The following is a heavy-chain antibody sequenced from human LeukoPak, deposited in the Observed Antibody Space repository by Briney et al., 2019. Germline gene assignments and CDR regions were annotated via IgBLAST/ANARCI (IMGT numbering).Heavy chain of an antibody. V-gene: IGHV1-46*01. CDR1: GYTFTSYY. Sequence: ASVKVSCKASGYTFTSYYMHWVRQAPGQGLEWMGIINPSGGSTSYAQKFQGRVTMTRDTSTSTVYMELSGLRSEDTAVYYCARDRSGFGELLTPGYFDYWGQGTLVTVSS. CDR3: ARDRSGFGELLTPGYFDY. J-gene: IGHJ4*02. D-gene: IGHD3-10*01. CDR2: INPSGGST.